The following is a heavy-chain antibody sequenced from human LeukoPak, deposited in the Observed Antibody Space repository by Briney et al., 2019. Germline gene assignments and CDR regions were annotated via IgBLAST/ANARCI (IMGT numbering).Heavy chain of an antibody. CDR2: ISAYNGNT. Sequence: ASVKVSCKASGYTLTSYGISWVRQAPGQGLQWMGSISAYNGNTNYAQKLQGSVTMTTDTSTSTAYMELRSLRSDDTAVYYCARAFLGYAQRMDYYGMDVWGQGTTVTVSS. D-gene: IGHD2-2*01. CDR1: GYTLTSYG. CDR3: ARAFLGYAQRMDYYGMDV. V-gene: IGHV1-18*01. J-gene: IGHJ6*02.